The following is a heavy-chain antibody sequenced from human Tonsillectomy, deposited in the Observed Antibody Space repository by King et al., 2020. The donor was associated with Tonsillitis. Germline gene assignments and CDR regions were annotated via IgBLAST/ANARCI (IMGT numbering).Heavy chain of an antibody. V-gene: IGHV3-15*01. Sequence: VQLVESGGGLVKPGGSLRLSCAASGFTYSNAWMNWVRQAPGKGLEWVGRIRSITDGGTTDYAAPVKGRFTISRDDSEHTLFLQMNSLLTEDTAVYYCTILPEAGPGYWGQGTLVTVSS. CDR1: GFTYSNAW. CDR2: IRSITDGGTT. CDR3: TILPEAGPGY. J-gene: IGHJ4*02. D-gene: IGHD6-13*01.